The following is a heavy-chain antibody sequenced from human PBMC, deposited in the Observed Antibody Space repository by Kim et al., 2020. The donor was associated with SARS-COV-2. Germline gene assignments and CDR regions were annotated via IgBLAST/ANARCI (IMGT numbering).Heavy chain of an antibody. J-gene: IGHJ3*02. CDR1: GYTFTSYA. CDR3: AKSPEQLWLRHDAFDI. Sequence: ASVKVSCKASGYTFTSYAMHWVRQAPGQRLEWMGWINAGNGNTKYSQKFQGRVTITRDTSASTAYMELSSLRSEDTAVYYCAKSPEQLWLRHDAFDIWGQGTMVTVSS. V-gene: IGHV1-3*01. D-gene: IGHD5-18*01. CDR2: INAGNGNT.